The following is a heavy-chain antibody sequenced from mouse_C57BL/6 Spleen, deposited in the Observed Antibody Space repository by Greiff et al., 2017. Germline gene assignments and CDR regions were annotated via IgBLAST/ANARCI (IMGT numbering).Heavy chain of an antibody. CDR1: GYSIISGYY. Sequence: VQLKESGPGLVKPSQSLSLTCSVTGYSIISGYYWNWIRQFPGNKLEWMGYISYDGSNNYNPSLKNRISITRDTSKNQFFLKLNSVTTEDTATYYCARDPTTVVPYAMDYWGQGTSVTVSS. J-gene: IGHJ4*01. D-gene: IGHD1-1*01. V-gene: IGHV3-6*01. CDR3: ARDPTTVVPYAMDY. CDR2: ISYDGSN.